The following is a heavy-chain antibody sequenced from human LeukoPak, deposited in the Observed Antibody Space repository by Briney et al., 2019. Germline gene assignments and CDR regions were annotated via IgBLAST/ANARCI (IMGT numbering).Heavy chain of an antibody. Sequence: SETLSLTCTVSGGSISSYYWSWIRQPAGKGLEWIGRIYTSGSTNYNPSLKSRVTMSVDTSKNQFSLKLSSVTAADTAVYYRARGYGNSGWPYYYYYGMDVWGQGATVTVSS. D-gene: IGHD6-19*01. CDR3: ARGYGNSGWPYYYYYGMDV. CDR1: GGSISSYY. J-gene: IGHJ6*02. V-gene: IGHV4-4*07. CDR2: IYTSGST.